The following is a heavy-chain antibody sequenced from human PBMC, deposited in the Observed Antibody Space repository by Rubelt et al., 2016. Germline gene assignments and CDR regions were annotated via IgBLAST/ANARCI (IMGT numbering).Heavy chain of an antibody. CDR2: INLGGST. J-gene: IGHJ4*02. CDR3: ASLIAGSGSYYKV. CDR1: GGSFSGYY. Sequence: QVQLQQWGAGLLKPSETLSLTCAVYGGSFSGYYWSWIRQPPGKGLGWIGEINLGGSTSYNPSPKSRLPISVDTSKNQFSLTVTAVTAAYTAVYYCASLIAGSGSYYKVWGQGTLVTVSS. V-gene: IGHV4-34*02. D-gene: IGHD3-10*01.